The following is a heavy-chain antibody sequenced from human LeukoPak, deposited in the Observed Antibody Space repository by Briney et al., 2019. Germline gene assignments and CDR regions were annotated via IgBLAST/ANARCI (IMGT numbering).Heavy chain of an antibody. D-gene: IGHD6-13*01. J-gene: IGHJ4*02. CDR3: ASSSWLLFDY. Sequence: SETLSLTCTVSGGSISSGGYYWSWIRQHPGKGLEWIGSIYYSGSTYYNPSLKSRVTISVDTSKNQFSLKLSSVTAADTAVYYCASSSWLLFDYWGQGTLVTVSS. CDR2: IYYSGST. CDR1: GGSISSGGYY. V-gene: IGHV4-39*01.